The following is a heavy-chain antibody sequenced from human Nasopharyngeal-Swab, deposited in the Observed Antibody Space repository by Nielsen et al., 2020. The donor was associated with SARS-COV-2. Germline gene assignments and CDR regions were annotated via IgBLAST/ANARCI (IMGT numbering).Heavy chain of an antibody. J-gene: IGHJ4*02. D-gene: IGHD6-13*01. Sequence: SETLSLTCTVSGDSIAYSTFYWGWIRQPPGKGLEWIGNIYYNGNTYQNPSLKSRLTISVDKSKNQFSLQLSSVTAADTAVYYCVRSSSWYYFDYWAQGTQGTVS. CDR3: VRSSSWYYFDY. CDR1: GDSIAYSTFY. V-gene: IGHV4-39*01. CDR2: IYYNGNT.